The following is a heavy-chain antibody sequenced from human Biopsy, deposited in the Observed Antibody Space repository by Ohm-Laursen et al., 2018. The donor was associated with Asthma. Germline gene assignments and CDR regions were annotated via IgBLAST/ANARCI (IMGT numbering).Heavy chain of an antibody. Sequence: SLRLSCAASGFTVSRDHMFWVRQAPGKGLEWVSAIYSGGTSDTAGSVRGRFTISRDFYKNTLYLQMDSVRTEDTAVYYCARGDSSGWSHYYFDYWGQGTLVTVSS. CDR3: ARGDSSGWSHYYFDY. CDR2: IYSGGTS. D-gene: IGHD6-19*01. J-gene: IGHJ4*02. V-gene: IGHV3-53*01. CDR1: GFTVSRDH.